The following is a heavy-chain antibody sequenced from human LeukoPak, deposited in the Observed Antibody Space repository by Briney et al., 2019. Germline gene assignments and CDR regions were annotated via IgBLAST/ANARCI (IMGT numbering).Heavy chain of an antibody. D-gene: IGHD6-13*01. CDR3: ARPYSRSYYYMDV. Sequence: QAGGSLRLSCAASGFTFSSYSMNWVRQAPGKGLEWVSYISSSSSTICYADSVKGRLTISRDNAKNSLYLQMNSLRAEDTAVYYCARPYSRSYYYMDVWGKGTTVTVSS. V-gene: IGHV3-48*01. CDR2: ISSSSSTI. J-gene: IGHJ6*03. CDR1: GFTFSSYS.